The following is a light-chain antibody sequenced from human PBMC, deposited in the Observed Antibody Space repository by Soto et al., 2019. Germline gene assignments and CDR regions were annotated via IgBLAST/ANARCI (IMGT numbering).Light chain of an antibody. CDR1: QSVTSN. V-gene: IGKV3D-15*01. Sequence: EIVLTQSPGTLSLSPGERATLSCGASQSVTSNYLAWYQQKPGQAPRLLIYGASTRATGIPARFSGSGSGTEFTLTISNLQSEDFAVYFCQQYHNWPPITFGQGTRLEIK. J-gene: IGKJ5*01. CDR3: QQYHNWPPIT. CDR2: GAS.